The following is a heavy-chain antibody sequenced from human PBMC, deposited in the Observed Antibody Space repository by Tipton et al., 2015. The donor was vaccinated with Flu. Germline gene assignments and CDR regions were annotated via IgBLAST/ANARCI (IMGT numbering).Heavy chain of an antibody. CDR1: GGYISRGGHS. D-gene: IGHD3-22*01. Sequence: LRLSCAVSGGYISRGGHSWSWIRQPPGKGLEWIGYIYNTGGPVYNPSLRSRVTISVDTSKNQFSLKLTSVTAADTAVYFCARGEYDSTGYWLDPWGQGARVIVSS. J-gene: IGHJ5*02. CDR3: ARGEYDSTGYWLDP. CDR2: IYNTGGP. V-gene: IGHV4-30-2*01.